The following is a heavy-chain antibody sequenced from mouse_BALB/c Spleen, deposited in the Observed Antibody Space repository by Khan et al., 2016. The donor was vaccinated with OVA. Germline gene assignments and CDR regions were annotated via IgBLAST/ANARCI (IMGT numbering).Heavy chain of an antibody. CDR1: GFTFSTYG. Sequence: VQLKQSGGDLVKPEGSLKLSCAASGFTFSTYGMSWVRQTPDTRLEWVATISSGGSYTYYPDSVQGRFTISRDNAKNTLYLQMSSLKSEDTAMFYCARLAYYYDSEGFAYWGQGTLVTVSA. CDR2: ISSGGSYT. J-gene: IGHJ3*01. V-gene: IGHV5-6*01. D-gene: IGHD1-1*01. CDR3: ARLAYYYDSEGFAY.